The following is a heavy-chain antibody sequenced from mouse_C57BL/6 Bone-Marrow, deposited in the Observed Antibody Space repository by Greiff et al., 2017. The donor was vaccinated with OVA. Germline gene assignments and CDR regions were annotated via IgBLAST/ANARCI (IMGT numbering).Heavy chain of an antibody. CDR2: ISDGGSYT. CDR1: GFTFSSYA. CDR3: ARELWLLNYFDY. D-gene: IGHD2-3*01. Sequence: EVMLVESGGGLVKPGGSLKLSCAASGFTFSSYAMSWVRQTPEKRLEWVATISDGGSYTYYPDNVKGRFTISRDNAKNNLYLQMSHLKSEDTAMYYCARELWLLNYFDYWGQGTTLTVSS. J-gene: IGHJ2*01. V-gene: IGHV5-4*01.